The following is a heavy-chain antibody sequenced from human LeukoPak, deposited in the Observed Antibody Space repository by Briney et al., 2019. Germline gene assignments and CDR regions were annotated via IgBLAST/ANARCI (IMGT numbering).Heavy chain of an antibody. CDR1: GYTFTAYY. CDR3: ARWDSSGYGAFDI. V-gene: IGHV1-2*02. D-gene: IGHD3-22*01. CDR2: IDPKSGGT. Sequence: GASVKVSCKPSGYTFTAYYLHWVRQTPGQGREWMGWIDPKSGGTNYAQKFQGRVTMTRDTSISTAYMELTRLTSEDTAVYYCARWDSSGYGAFDIWGQGTMVTVSS. J-gene: IGHJ3*02.